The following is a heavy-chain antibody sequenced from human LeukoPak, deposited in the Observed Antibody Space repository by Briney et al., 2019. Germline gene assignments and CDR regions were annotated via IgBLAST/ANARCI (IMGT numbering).Heavy chain of an antibody. Sequence: ASVKVSCKASGYTFTGYYMHWVRQAPGQGLEWMGWINPNSGGTNYAQKFQGWVTMTRDTSISTAYMELSRLRSDDTAVYYCAVDLGIAVAGAVDWGQGTLVTVSS. CDR1: GYTFTGYY. CDR2: INPNSGGT. D-gene: IGHD6-19*01. J-gene: IGHJ4*02. CDR3: AVDLGIAVAGAVD. V-gene: IGHV1-2*04.